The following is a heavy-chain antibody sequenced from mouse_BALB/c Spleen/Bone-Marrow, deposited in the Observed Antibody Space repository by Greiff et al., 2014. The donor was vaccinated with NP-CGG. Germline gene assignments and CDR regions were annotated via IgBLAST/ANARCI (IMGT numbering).Heavy chain of an antibody. V-gene: IGHV5-6*01. CDR1: GFTFSSYG. D-gene: IGHD1-1*01. J-gene: IGHJ3*01. Sequence: EVQVVESGGDLVKPGGSLKLSCAASGFTFSSYGMSWVRQTPDKRLEWVATISSGGSYTYYPDSVKGRFTISRDNAKNTLYLQMSSLKSEDTAMYYCARLPPPYGSSYWFAYWGQGTLVTVSA. CDR2: ISSGGSYT. CDR3: ARLPPPYGSSYWFAY.